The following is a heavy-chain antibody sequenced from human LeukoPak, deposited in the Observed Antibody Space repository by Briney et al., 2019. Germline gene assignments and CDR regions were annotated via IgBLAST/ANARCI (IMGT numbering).Heavy chain of an antibody. J-gene: IGHJ5*02. CDR2: IYYSGST. Sequence: SQTLSLTCTVSGGSISSGGYYWSWIRQHPGKGLEWIGYIYYSGSTYYNPSLKSRVTISVDTSKNQFSLKLSSVTAADTAVYYCERELKAHHRLDPWGQGTLVTVSS. CDR3: ERELKAHHRLDP. V-gene: IGHV4-31*03. CDR1: GGSISSGGYY. D-gene: IGHD1-14*01.